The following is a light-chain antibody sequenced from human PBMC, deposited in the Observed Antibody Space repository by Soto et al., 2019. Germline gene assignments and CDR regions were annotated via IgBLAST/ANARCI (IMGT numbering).Light chain of an antibody. Sequence: DIQMTQSPSAMSASVGDRVTITCRASQDISNYLAWIQQKPGKVPERLIYAASSLQSGVPSRFSGSGSGTEFTLTISSLQPEDFATYYCLQHNTYPRTFGQGTKVESK. CDR1: QDISNY. V-gene: IGKV1-17*03. CDR3: LQHNTYPRT. CDR2: AAS. J-gene: IGKJ1*01.